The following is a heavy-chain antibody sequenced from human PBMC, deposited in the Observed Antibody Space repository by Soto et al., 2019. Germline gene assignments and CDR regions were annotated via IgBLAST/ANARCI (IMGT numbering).Heavy chain of an antibody. CDR1: GFTLTSSA. V-gene: IGHV1-58*02. J-gene: IGHJ6*02. Sequence: SVTVSCKASGFTLTSSAMQWVRQARGQCLEWIGWIVVGSGHTNYAQKLQQRVTMTGDTSKSQAVLTMTNMDPVDTATYYCARIPLWRCHPPGTDYYSSVMEVWGQGTTVTVSS. CDR2: IVVGSGHT. CDR3: ARIPLWRCHPPGTDYYSSVMEV. D-gene: IGHD3-3*01.